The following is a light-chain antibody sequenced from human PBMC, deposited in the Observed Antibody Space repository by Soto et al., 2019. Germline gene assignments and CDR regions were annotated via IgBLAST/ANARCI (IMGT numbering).Light chain of an antibody. CDR1: QSISTW. V-gene: IGKV1-5*03. J-gene: IGKJ1*01. Sequence: PLTQSPSSLSASIGDRVTITCRASQSISTWLAWYQQEPGKAPKLLIHKASSLQSGVPSRFSGSGSGTDFTLTISSLHPDDFATYYCQQYNSYSPTFGQGTKVDIK. CDR3: QQYNSYSPT. CDR2: KAS.